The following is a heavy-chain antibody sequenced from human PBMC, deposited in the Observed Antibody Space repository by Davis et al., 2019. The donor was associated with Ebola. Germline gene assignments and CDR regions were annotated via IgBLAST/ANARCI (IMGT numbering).Heavy chain of an antibody. V-gene: IGHV3-11*01. Sequence: GESLKISCAASGFMFSDYFVNWVRQAPGKGLEWVSYISGGSTTIYFADSVKGRFTVSRDNAKNTLYLQMDSLRAEDTAIYYCARAPNSGSFSDYWGQGTLVTVSS. CDR3: ARAPNSGSFSDY. CDR2: ISGGSTTI. J-gene: IGHJ4*02. CDR1: GFMFSDYF. D-gene: IGHD1-26*01.